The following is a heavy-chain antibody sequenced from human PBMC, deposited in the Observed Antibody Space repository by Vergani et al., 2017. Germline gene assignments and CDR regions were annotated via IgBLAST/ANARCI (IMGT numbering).Heavy chain of an antibody. V-gene: IGHV3-48*01. CDR1: GFTFSSYN. CDR2: ISSSSSSI. Sequence: EVQLVESGGGLAQPGGSLRLSCAASGFTFSSYNMNWVRQAPGKGLEWLSYISSSSSSIYYADSVKGLFTISRDNAKNSLNLQMNSLRAEDTAVYYCARGSTVTTLYFYYGMDVWGQGTTVTVSS. CDR3: ARGSTVTTLYFYYGMDV. J-gene: IGHJ6*02. D-gene: IGHD4-17*01.